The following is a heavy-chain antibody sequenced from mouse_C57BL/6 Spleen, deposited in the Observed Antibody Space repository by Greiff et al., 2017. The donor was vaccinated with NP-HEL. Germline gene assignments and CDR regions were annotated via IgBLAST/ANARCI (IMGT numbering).Heavy chain of an antibody. CDR3: ARAGGLRGAMAY. CDR1: GFTFSDYY. Sequence: EVKLMESEGGLVQPGSSMKLSCTASGFTFSDYYMAWVRQVPEKGLEWVANINYDGSSTYYLDSLKSRFIISRDNAKNILYLQMSSLKSEDTATYYCARAGGLRGAMAYWGQGTSVTVSS. CDR2: INYDGSST. V-gene: IGHV5-16*01. J-gene: IGHJ4*01. D-gene: IGHD3-1*01.